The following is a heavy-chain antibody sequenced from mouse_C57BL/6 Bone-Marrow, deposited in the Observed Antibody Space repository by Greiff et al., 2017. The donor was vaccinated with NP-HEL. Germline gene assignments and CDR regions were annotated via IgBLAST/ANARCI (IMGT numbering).Heavy chain of an antibody. J-gene: IGHJ2*01. V-gene: IGHV1-55*01. D-gene: IGHD1-1*01. CDR1: GYTFTSYW. CDR3: TTSCYGSSVYYFDY. CDR2: IYPGSGST. Sequence: VQLQQPGAELVKPGASVKMSCKASGYTFTSYWITWVKQRPGQGLEWIGDIYPGSGSTNYNEKFKSKATLTVDTSSSTAYMQLSSLTSEDTAVYYCTTSCYGSSVYYFDYWGQGTTLTVSS.